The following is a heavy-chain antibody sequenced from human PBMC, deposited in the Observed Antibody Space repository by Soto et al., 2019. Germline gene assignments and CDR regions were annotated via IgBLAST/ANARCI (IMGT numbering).Heavy chain of an antibody. V-gene: IGHV6-1*01. CDR3: VRDVGFDIDH. Sequence: PSQTLSLTCGISGDSVSSNSAAWNWIRQSPSRGLEWLGRTYYRSKWYNVYAVSVTGRITINPDTSTNKFSLHLRTVTPEDAAVYYCVRDVGFDIDHWGQGALFTVSS. CDR1: GDSVSSNSAA. CDR2: TYYRSKWYN. J-gene: IGHJ4*02. D-gene: IGHD3-10*01.